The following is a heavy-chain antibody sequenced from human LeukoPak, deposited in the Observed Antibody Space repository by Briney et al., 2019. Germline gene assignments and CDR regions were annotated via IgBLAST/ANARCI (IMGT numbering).Heavy chain of an antibody. Sequence: GGSLRLSCAASGFTFSSYAMSWVRQTPGKGLEWVSAISGSGGSTYYADSVKGRFTISRDNSKNTLYLQMNSLRAEDTAVYYCAKAPWFGELSFDYWGQGTLVTVSS. V-gene: IGHV3-23*01. D-gene: IGHD3-10*01. CDR1: GFTFSSYA. CDR2: ISGSGGST. J-gene: IGHJ4*02. CDR3: AKAPWFGELSFDY.